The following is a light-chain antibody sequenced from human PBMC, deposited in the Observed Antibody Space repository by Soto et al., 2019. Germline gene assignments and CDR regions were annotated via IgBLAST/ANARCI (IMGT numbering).Light chain of an antibody. CDR2: GAS. Sequence: EIVMTQSPATLSVSPGERATLSCRASQSVSSNLAWYQQKPGQAPMLLISGASTRATGVPGRFSGSGSGTAFTLTISSLQSEDFAVYYCQQYNSWPPYTFGQGTKLEIK. J-gene: IGKJ2*01. V-gene: IGKV3-15*01. CDR3: QQYNSWPPYT. CDR1: QSVSSN.